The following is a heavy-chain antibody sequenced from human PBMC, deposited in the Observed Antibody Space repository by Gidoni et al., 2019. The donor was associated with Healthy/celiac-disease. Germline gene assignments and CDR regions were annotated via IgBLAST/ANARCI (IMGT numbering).Heavy chain of an antibody. CDR1: GFTFSNAW. D-gene: IGHD5-18*01. J-gene: IGHJ4*02. CDR3: TTTVGYSYGWMVWAFDY. V-gene: IGHV3-15*01. CDR2: IKSKTDGGTT. Sequence: EVQLVESGGGLVKPGGSLRLSCAASGFTFSNAWMSWVRQAPGKGLEWVGRIKSKTDGGTTDYAAPVKGRFTISRDDSKNTLYLQMNSLKTEDTAVYYCTTTVGYSYGWMVWAFDYWGQGTLVTVSS.